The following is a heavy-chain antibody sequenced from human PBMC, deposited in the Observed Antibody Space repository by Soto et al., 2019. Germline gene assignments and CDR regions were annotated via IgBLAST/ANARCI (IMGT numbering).Heavy chain of an antibody. V-gene: IGHV5-10-1*01. CDR3: ARQHGGHTAMVTSWLNYGMDV. J-gene: IGHJ6*02. CDR1: GYSFTSYW. CDR2: IDPSDSYT. Sequence: GESLKISCKGSGYSFTSYWISWVRQMPGKGLEWMGRIDPSDSYTNYSPSFQGHVTISADKSISTAYLQWSSLKASDTAMYYCARQHGGHTAMVTSWLNYGMDVWGQGTTVTVSS. D-gene: IGHD5-18*01.